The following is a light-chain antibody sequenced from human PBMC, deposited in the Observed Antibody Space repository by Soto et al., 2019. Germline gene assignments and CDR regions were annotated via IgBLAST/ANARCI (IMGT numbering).Light chain of an antibody. V-gene: IGLV2-11*01. Sequence: QSALTQPRSVSGSPGQSVTISCTGTSSDVGGYNYVSWYQQHPGKAPKLMIYDVSKRPSGVPDRFSGSKSGNTASLTISGLQAEDEADYYCTAWDDSLNGPVFGPGTKVTVL. CDR3: TAWDDSLNGPV. CDR1: SSDVGGYNY. J-gene: IGLJ1*01. CDR2: DVS.